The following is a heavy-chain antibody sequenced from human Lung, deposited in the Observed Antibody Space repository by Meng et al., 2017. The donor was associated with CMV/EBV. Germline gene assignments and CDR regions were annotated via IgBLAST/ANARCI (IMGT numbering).Heavy chain of an antibody. CDR3: AREEGIGGFDP. CDR2: IYYSGST. CDR1: GGSISSYY. V-gene: IGHV4-59*01. D-gene: IGHD3-10*01. J-gene: IGHJ5*02. Sequence: GRLRESGPGLVKPSEPLSLTCTVSGGSISSYYWSWIRQPPGKGLEWIGYIYYSGSTNYNPSPKSRVTISVDTSKNQFSLKLSSVTAADTAVYYCAREEGIGGFDPWGQGTLVTVSS.